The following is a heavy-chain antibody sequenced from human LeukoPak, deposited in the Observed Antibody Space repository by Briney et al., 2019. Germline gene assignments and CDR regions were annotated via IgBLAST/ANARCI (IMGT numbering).Heavy chain of an antibody. CDR1: GFTFSSSW. V-gene: IGHV3-7*04. J-gene: IGHJ4*02. Sequence: AGGSLRLSCAASGFTFSSSWMTWVRQAPGKELDWVATIKPDGSEGSYVDSVKGRFTISRDNAKNSLFLQMISLRAEDTAVYYCARDRAYKSFDYWGQGALVTVSS. CDR2: IKPDGSEG. CDR3: ARDRAYKSFDY. D-gene: IGHD3-16*01.